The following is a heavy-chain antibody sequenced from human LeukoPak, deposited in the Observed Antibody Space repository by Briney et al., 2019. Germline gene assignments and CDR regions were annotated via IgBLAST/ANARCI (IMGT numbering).Heavy chain of an antibody. Sequence: GGSLRLSCAASRFTFNSYAMSWVRQAPGKGLAWVSVIGGSNGTTFYVGSVKGRFTISRDNSKDTLYLQMNSLRAEDTAVYYCARNENSGWGYFDYWGQGTLVTVSS. V-gene: IGHV3-23*01. D-gene: IGHD5-12*01. J-gene: IGHJ4*02. CDR2: IGGSNGTT. CDR3: ARNENSGWGYFDY. CDR1: RFTFNSYA.